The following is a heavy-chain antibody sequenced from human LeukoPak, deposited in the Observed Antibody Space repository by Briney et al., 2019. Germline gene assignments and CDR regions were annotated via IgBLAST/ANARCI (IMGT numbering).Heavy chain of an antibody. V-gene: IGHV1-58*02. Sequence: ASVKVSCKASGFTFSNSAIRWVRQARGQRLEWIGWIVVGSGNTNYARKLQDRVTITRDMSTSTAYMELSGLRTEDTAVYYCAADTLQIASWGQGTLVTVSS. D-gene: IGHD2-21*01. CDR2: IVVGSGNT. J-gene: IGHJ4*02. CDR3: AADTLQIAS. CDR1: GFTFSNSA.